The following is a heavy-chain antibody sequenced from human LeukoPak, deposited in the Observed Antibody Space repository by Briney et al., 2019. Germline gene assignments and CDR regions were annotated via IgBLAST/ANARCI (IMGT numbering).Heavy chain of an antibody. CDR1: GGSISSSN. D-gene: IGHD6-13*01. CDR3: AKDMRRGSTLDY. Sequence: GTLSLTCAVSGGSISSSNWWSWVRQPPGKGLEWVSYISSSSSTIYYADSVKGRFTISRDNSKNTLYLQMNSLRAEDTAVYYCAKDMRRGSTLDYWGQGTLVTVSS. CDR2: ISSSSSTI. V-gene: IGHV3-48*01. J-gene: IGHJ4*02.